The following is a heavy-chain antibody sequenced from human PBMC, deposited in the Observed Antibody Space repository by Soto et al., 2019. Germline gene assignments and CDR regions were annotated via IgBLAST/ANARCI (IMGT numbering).Heavy chain of an antibody. J-gene: IGHJ6*02. CDR1: GCSIPSVGYF. D-gene: IGHD3-3*01. CDR3: AKREDSSRFGGLDI. V-gene: IGHV4-30-2*03. Sequence: TXSLTLAVSGCSIPSVGYFWYWIRQPPGKGLEWIGTVHSTGGTYYSPSLRSRVTISVDTSKNPFSLKMTSASATDTAVYFCAKREDSSRFGGLDIWGQGTAVTVSS. CDR2: VHSTGGT.